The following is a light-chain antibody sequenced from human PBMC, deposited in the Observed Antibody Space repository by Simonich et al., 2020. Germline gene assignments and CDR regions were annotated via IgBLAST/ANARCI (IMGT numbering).Light chain of an antibody. J-gene: IGLJ3*02. Sequence: NFMLTQPHSVSESPGKTVTISCTRISGSIASNYVQWYQPRPGSSPTTVIYEDNQRPAGVPARFSGSIDSSSNAASLTISGLKTEDEADYYCQSYDSSNWVFGGGTKLTVL. CDR3: QSYDSSNWV. V-gene: IGLV6-57*01. CDR1: SGSIASNY. CDR2: EDN.